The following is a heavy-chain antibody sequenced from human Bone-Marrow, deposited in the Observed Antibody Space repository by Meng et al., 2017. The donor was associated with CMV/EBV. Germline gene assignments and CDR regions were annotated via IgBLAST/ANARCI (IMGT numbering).Heavy chain of an antibody. Sequence: LRLSCTVSGGSISSGDYYWSWIRQPPGKGLEWIGYIYYSGSTYYNPSLKSRVTISVDTSKNQFSLKLSSVTAADTAVYYCARANLQRRGGWFDPWGQGTLVTVSS. V-gene: IGHV4-30-4*08. CDR1: GGSISSGDYY. CDR3: ARANLQRRGGWFDP. J-gene: IGHJ5*02. CDR2: IYYSGST. D-gene: IGHD3-16*01.